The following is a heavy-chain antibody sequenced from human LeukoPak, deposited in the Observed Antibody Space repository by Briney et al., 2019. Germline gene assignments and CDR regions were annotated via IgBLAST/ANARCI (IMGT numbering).Heavy chain of an antibody. D-gene: IGHD6-25*01. CDR2: ISYDGTNK. Sequence: PGRSLRLSCAASGFTFSSYAMHWVRQAPGKGLEWVAVISYDGTNKYYADSVKGRFTISRDISKNTLYLQMNSLRAEDTAVYYCARSIRGFTDAFDIWGQGTMVTVSS. CDR1: GFTFSSYA. CDR3: ARSIRGFTDAFDI. J-gene: IGHJ3*02. V-gene: IGHV3-30*04.